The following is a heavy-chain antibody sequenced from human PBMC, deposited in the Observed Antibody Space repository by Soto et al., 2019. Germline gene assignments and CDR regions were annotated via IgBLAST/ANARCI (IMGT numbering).Heavy chain of an antibody. V-gene: IGHV3-23*01. D-gene: IGHD3-22*01. Sequence: GALILSCRASGFPFSKYARSWVRQPPGNGPEWVSAISGSGISTYYADSVKGRFTISRDKSKNMLYLQMNSVRAEDTAVYYCAKDYYDSSGYSYFDYWGQGDQVTASS. J-gene: IGHJ4*02. CDR1: GFPFSKYA. CDR3: AKDYYDSSGYSYFDY. CDR2: ISGSGIST.